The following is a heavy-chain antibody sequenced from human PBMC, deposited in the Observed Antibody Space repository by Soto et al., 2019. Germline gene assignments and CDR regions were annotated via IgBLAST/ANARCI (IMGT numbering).Heavy chain of an antibody. CDR3: ARGVPGDFYYMDV. CDR2: INHSGSN. CDR1: GGSFSGYF. Sequence: QVQLQQWGAGLLKPSETLSLTCAVYGGSFSGYFWTWIRQPPGKGLEWIGEINHSGSNNYNPSLKSRVIISVDTSQKQFSLRLSSVTAADTAVYFCARGVPGDFYYMDVWGKGTTVTVSS. V-gene: IGHV4-34*01. D-gene: IGHD3-10*02. J-gene: IGHJ6*03.